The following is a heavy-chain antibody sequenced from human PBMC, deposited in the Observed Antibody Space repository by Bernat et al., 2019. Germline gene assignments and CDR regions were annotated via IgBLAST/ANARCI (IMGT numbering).Heavy chain of an antibody. J-gene: IGHJ3*02. CDR2: ISYDGSNK. CDR1: GFTFSSYG. Sequence: QVQLVESGGGVVQPGRSLRLSCAASGFTFSSYGMHWVRQALGKGLEWVAVISYDGSNKYYADSVKGRFTISRDNSKNTLYLQMNSLRAEDPAVYYCAKDWVAAAGPWPPGAFDIWGQGTMVTVSS. CDR3: AKDWVAAAGPWPPGAFDI. V-gene: IGHV3-30*18. D-gene: IGHD6-13*01.